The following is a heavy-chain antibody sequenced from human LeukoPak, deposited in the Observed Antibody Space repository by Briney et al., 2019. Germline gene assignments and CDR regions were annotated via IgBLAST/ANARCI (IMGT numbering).Heavy chain of an antibody. CDR1: GFTFSSYV. CDR3: ARDLSYGTRRYYGLDV. CDR2: ISYDGSNK. Sequence: GGSLRLSCAASGFTFSSYVMHWVRQAPGKGLEWVAVISYDGSNKYYADSVKGRFTISRDNSKNTLYLQMNSLRAEDTAVYYCARDLSYGTRRYYGLDVWGQGTTVTVSS. D-gene: IGHD1-26*01. V-gene: IGHV3-30*03. J-gene: IGHJ6*02.